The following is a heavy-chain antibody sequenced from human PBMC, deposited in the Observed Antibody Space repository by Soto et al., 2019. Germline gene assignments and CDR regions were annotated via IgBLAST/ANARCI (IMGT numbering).Heavy chain of an antibody. CDR3: ARGYYDSSGSPDY. CDR1: GFTFSSYG. Sequence: PGGSLRLSCAASGFTFSSYGMHWVRQAPGKGLEWVAVIWYDGSNKYYADSVKGRFTISRDNSKNTLYLQMNSLRAEDTAVYYCARGYYDSSGSPDYWGQGTLVTXSS. V-gene: IGHV3-33*01. D-gene: IGHD3-22*01. CDR2: IWYDGSNK. J-gene: IGHJ4*02.